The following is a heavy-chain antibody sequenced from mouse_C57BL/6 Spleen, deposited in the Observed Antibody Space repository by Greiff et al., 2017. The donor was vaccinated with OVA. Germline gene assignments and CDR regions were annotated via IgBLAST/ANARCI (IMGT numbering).Heavy chain of an antibody. J-gene: IGHJ2*01. CDR1: GYTFTDYN. CDR2: INPNNGGT. V-gene: IGHV1-22*01. CDR3: AGGGTGYFDY. D-gene: IGHD4-1*01. Sequence: EVQLQESGPELVKPGASVKMSCKASGYTFTDYNMHWVKQSHGKSLEWIGYINPNNGGTSYNQKFKGKATLTVNKSSSTAYMELRSLTSEDSAVYYCAGGGTGYFDYWGQGTTLTVSS.